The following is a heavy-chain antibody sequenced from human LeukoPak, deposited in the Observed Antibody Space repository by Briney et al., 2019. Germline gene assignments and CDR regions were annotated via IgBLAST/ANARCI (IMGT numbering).Heavy chain of an antibody. D-gene: IGHD3-3*01. CDR3: ARGGSLDYDLNWFDP. J-gene: IGHJ5*02. CDR2: IYHSGST. V-gene: IGHV4-30-2*01. Sequence: SETLSLTCAVSGGSISSGGYSWSWIRQPPGKGLEWIGYIYHSGSTYYNPSLKSRVTISVDRSKNQFSLKLSSVTAADTAVYYCARGGSLDYDLNWFDPWGQGTLVTVSS. CDR1: GGSISSGGYS.